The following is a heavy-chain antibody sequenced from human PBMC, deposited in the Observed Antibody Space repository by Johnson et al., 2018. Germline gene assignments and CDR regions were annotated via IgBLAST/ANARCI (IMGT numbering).Heavy chain of an antibody. D-gene: IGHD2-15*01. V-gene: IGHV3-33*01. CDR2: IWSDGSKK. J-gene: IGHJ1*01. CDR3: VRDRGVCSGGSCWGYFLH. CDR1: GFTFSSHC. Sequence: QVQLVQSGGGVVQPGRSLRLSCAASGFTFSSHCMHWVRQAPGKGLEWVAVIWSDGSKKYYADSVKGRFTVSRDNSKNTLYLQMDSLRAEDAAIYYCVRDRGVCSGGSCWGYFLHWGQGTLVTVSS.